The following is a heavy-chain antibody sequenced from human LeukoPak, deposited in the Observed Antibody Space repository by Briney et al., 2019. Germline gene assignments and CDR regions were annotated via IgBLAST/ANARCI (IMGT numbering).Heavy chain of an antibody. CDR3: ARMTTGGWAFDL. Sequence: GGSLRLSCAPSGFTFSSYSMNWVRQAPGKGLEWVSSISSSSSYIYYADSVKGRFTISRDNAKNSLYLLINSLRAEDTAVYYCARMTTGGWAFDLWGQGTMVTVSS. CDR2: ISSSSSYI. CDR1: GFTFSSYS. V-gene: IGHV3-21*01. D-gene: IGHD4-17*01. J-gene: IGHJ3*01.